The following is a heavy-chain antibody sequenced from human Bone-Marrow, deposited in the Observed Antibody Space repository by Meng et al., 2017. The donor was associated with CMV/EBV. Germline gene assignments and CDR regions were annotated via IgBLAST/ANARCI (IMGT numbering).Heavy chain of an antibody. D-gene: IGHD1-1*01. J-gene: IGHJ4*02. V-gene: IGHV3-21*01. Sequence: GESLKILWAASGFTFSTYTLNWVRQAPGQGPEWVSIISSGSSYIYYADSVMGRFTISRDNAKNSLYLQMNSLRADDTAVYYCARDHDEDGIPFDYWGQGTRVTVSS. CDR2: ISSGSSYI. CDR1: GFTFSTYT. CDR3: ARDHDEDGIPFDY.